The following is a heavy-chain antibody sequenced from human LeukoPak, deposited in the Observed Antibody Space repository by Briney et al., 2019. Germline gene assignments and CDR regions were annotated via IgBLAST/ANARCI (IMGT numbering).Heavy chain of an antibody. J-gene: IGHJ6*01. CDR2: IYQTTT. CDR3: ARNFPGRTEDV. D-gene: IGHD1-14*01. CDR1: GDSMSPYF. Sequence: SETLSLTCTVSGDSMSPYFWTWVRQSPGKGLEWVGYIYQTTTTYNPSLKGRVTISTDMSQNQLSLKVTSVTAADTAVYYCARNFPGRTEDVWGKGTTVIVSS. V-gene: IGHV4-59*01.